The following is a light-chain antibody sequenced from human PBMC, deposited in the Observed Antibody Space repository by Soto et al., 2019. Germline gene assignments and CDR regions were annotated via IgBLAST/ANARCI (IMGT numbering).Light chain of an antibody. Sequence: EIVLTQSPGTLSLSPGERATLSCRASQNLSSGYLAWYQQKPGQAPRILIYAASSRATSIPDRFSGSGSGTDFSLTISRLEPEDFAVYYCQQYDTSPRTFGQGTKVEI. CDR2: AAS. CDR3: QQYDTSPRT. J-gene: IGKJ1*01. CDR1: QNLSSGY. V-gene: IGKV3-20*01.